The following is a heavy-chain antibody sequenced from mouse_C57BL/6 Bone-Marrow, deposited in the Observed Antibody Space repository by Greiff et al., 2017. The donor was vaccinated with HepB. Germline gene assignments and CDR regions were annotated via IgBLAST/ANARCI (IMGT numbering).Heavy chain of an antibody. D-gene: IGHD2-4*01. CDR3: ARFLYYDYARDY. J-gene: IGHJ4*01. CDR2: IYPSNGGT. Sequence: QVQLQQPGTELVKPGASVKLSCKASGYTFTSYWMHWVKQRPGQGLEWIGNIYPSNGGTNYTEKFKSKATLTVDTSSSTAYMQLISLPSEDSAVYYCARFLYYDYARDYWGQGTSVTVSS. V-gene: IGHV1-53*01. CDR1: GYTFTSYW.